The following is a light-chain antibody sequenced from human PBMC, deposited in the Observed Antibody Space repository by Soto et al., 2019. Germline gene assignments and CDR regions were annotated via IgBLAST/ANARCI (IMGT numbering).Light chain of an antibody. CDR3: QSYDIDLIGLI. V-gene: IGLV1-40*01. Sequence: QSVLTQPPSVSGAPGQRVTIACTGSDSNIGAGYDVQSFRHFPGAAPKLLLSGHSHRPSGVPDRFSGSKSGTSASLVITGLQAEDEADYYCQSYDIDLIGLIFGAGTKVTVL. CDR2: GHS. CDR1: DSNIGAGYD. J-gene: IGLJ2*01.